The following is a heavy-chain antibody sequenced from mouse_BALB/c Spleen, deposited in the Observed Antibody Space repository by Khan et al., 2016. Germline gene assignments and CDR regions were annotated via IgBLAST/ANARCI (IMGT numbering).Heavy chain of an antibody. J-gene: IGHJ1*01. Sequence: VQLKESGPDLVKPGASVKISCKASGYSFTGYYIHWVKQSHGKSLEWIGHVNPNNGGTTYNPKFKGKAILTVDTSSSTVYMELRSLTSEDSAVYYCARGGNYGYFDVWGAGTTVTVSS. D-gene: IGHD2-1*01. CDR3: ARGGNYGYFDV. CDR2: VNPNNGGT. CDR1: GYSFTGYY. V-gene: IGHV1-18*01.